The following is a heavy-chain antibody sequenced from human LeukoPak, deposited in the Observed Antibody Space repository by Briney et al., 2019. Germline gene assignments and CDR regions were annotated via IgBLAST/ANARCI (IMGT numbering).Heavy chain of an antibody. CDR2: IKQDGSEK. Sequence: GGSLRLSCAASGFTFSSYWMSWVRQAPGKGLEWVANIKQDGSEKYYVDSVKGRFTISRDNAKNSLYLQMNSLRAEDTAVYYCAREGSGSYYSNSCFDHWGQGTLVTVSS. D-gene: IGHD3-10*01. J-gene: IGHJ4*02. V-gene: IGHV3-7*04. CDR1: GFTFSSYW. CDR3: AREGSGSYYSNSCFDH.